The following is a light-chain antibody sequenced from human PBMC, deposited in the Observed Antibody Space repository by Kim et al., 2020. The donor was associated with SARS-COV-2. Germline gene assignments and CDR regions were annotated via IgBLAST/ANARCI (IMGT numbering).Light chain of an antibody. CDR3: QAWDSSTPYV. J-gene: IGLJ1*01. CDR1: KLGDKY. V-gene: IGLV3-1*01. CDR2: QDT. Sequence: VSPGQTASITCAGDKLGDKYTCWYQQKPGQSPVLVIYQDTKRPSGIPGRFSGSNSGNTATLTISGTQAMDEADYYCQAWDSSTPYVFGTGTKSPS.